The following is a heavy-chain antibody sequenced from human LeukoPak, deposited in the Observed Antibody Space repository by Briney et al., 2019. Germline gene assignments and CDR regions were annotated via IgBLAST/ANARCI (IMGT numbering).Heavy chain of an antibody. J-gene: IGHJ6*02. D-gene: IGHD6-6*01. CDR1: GFSVTFFD. CDR2: VGTNDDT. CDR3: TREWRGIASHYHGMDV. V-gene: IGHV3-13*01. Sequence: PGGSLRLSCFASGFSVTFFDMYWVRQAAGRGLEWVSAVGTNDDTYYLGSVKGRFIISRENAKNSFSLQMNNLRVEDTAVYYCTREWRGIASHYHGMDVWGQGTTVTVSS.